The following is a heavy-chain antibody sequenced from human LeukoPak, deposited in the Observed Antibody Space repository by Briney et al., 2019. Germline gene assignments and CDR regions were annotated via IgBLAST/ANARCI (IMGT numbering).Heavy chain of an antibody. J-gene: IGHJ4*02. CDR3: ARSVAGTKAVAGTLDY. CDR1: GGSISSGGYS. V-gene: IGHV4-30-2*01. Sequence: SETLFLTCAVSGGSISSGGYSWSWIRQPPGKGLEWIGYIYHSGSTYYNPSLKSRVTISVDRSKNQFSLKLSSVTAADTAVYYCARSVAGTKAVAGTLDYWGQGTLVTVSS. CDR2: IYHSGST. D-gene: IGHD6-19*01.